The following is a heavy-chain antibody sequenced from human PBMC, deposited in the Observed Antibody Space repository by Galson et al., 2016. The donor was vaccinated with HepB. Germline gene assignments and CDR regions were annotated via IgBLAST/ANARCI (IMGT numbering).Heavy chain of an antibody. CDR3: VRALPRWDYGMDV. CDR1: GFSFDDYD. CDR2: ISWNSGRR. J-gene: IGHJ6*02. V-gene: IGHV3-9*01. D-gene: IGHD4-23*01. Sequence: SLRLSCAASGFSFDDYDAHWVRQVPGKGLEWVSGISWNSGRRGYAGSVKGRFTISRDNAKKSLYLEVDSLRLEDTALYYCVRALPRWDYGMDVWGQGTTVTVS.